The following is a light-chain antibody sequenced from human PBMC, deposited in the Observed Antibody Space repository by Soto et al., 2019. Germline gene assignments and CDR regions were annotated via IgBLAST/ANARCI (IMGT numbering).Light chain of an antibody. CDR2: GAS. CDR3: QQYGSSPRGT. CDR1: QSVSSTY. Sequence: EIVLTQSPGTLSLSPGERATLSCRASQSVSSTYLAWYQQKTGQAPRLLIYGASSRATGIPDRFSGSGSGTDFTLTISRLEPEDFAVYYCQQYGSSPRGTFGQGTKVDI. J-gene: IGKJ1*01. V-gene: IGKV3-20*01.